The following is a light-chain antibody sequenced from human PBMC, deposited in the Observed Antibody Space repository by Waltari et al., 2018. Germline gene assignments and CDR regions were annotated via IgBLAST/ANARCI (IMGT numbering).Light chain of an antibody. J-gene: IGLJ2*01. CDR1: SSDVGGYNY. V-gene: IGLV2-14*03. CDR2: DVS. Sequence: QSALTQPASVSGSPGQSITISCTGSSSDVGGYNYVSWYQQHPGKAPKLMIYDVSNRPSGVSNRFSGSKSGNTASLTISGLQAEDEADYYCSSYTSGSTYVVFDGGTKLTVL. CDR3: SSYTSGSTYVV.